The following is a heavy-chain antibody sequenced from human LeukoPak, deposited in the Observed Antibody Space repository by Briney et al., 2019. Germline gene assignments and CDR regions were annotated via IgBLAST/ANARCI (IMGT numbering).Heavy chain of an antibody. CDR2: IYHSGST. J-gene: IGHJ4*02. CDR1: GGSISSGGYY. D-gene: IGHD6-13*01. V-gene: IGHV4-30-2*01. CDR3: ASGSSSWLGDY. Sequence: SQTLSLTCTVSGGSISSGGYYWSWIRQPPGKGLEWIGYIYHSGSTYYNPSLKSRVTISVDRSKNQFSLKLSSVTAADTAVYYCASGSSSWLGDYWGQGTLVTVSS.